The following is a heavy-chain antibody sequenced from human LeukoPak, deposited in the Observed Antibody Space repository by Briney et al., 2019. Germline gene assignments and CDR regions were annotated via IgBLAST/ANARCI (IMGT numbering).Heavy chain of an antibody. CDR3: ASGRSSYPGAYYYYGMDV. D-gene: IGHD1-26*01. J-gene: IGHJ6*02. V-gene: IGHV3-21*01. CDR1: GFAFSSYS. CDR2: ISSSSSYI. Sequence: PGGSLRLSCAASGFAFSSYSMNWVRQAPGKGLEWVSSISSSSSYIYYADSVKGRFTISRDNAKNSLYLQMNSLRAEDTAVYYCASGRSSYPGAYYYYGMDVWGQGTTVTVSS.